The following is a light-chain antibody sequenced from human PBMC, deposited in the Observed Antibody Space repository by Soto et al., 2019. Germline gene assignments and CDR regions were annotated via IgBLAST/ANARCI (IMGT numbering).Light chain of an antibody. CDR1: SYDVGTYNL. J-gene: IGLJ3*02. CDR3: CSYAGSHTLWV. V-gene: IGLV2-23*01. CDR2: EGS. Sequence: QSALTQPASVSGSPGQSITISCTGTSYDVGTYNLVSWYQQHPGKAPKLIICEGSKRPSGVSNRFSGSKSGNTASLTISGLQAEDEADYYSCSYAGSHTLWVFGGGTKLTVL.